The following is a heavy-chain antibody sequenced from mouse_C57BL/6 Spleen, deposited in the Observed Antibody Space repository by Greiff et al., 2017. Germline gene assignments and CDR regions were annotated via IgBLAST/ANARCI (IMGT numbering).Heavy chain of an antibody. CDR3: ARLGPGYFDV. V-gene: IGHV1-82*01. Sequence: QVQLQQSGPELVKPGASVKISCKASGYAFSSSWMNWVKQRPGKGLEWIGRIYPGDGDTNYNGKFKGKATLTADKSSSTAYIPLSSLTSEDSAVYFCARLGPGYFDVWGTGTTVTVSS. CDR2: IYPGDGDT. J-gene: IGHJ1*03. D-gene: IGHD4-1*01. CDR1: GYAFSSSW.